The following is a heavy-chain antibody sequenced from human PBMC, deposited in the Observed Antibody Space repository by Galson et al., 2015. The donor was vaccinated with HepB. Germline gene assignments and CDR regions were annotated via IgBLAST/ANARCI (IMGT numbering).Heavy chain of an antibody. CDR2: FDPDDGDR. J-gene: IGHJ6*03. Sequence: SVKVSCKVSGYPLTHLSMHWVRQAPGRGLEWVGCFDPDDGDRVYAQRFQGRVTMTEDTSTDTAYMGLRSLRSEDTAGYYCAVGGSSHKPYYYYYLDGWGKGTTVTVSS. CDR1: GYPLTHLS. CDR3: AVGGSSHKPYYYYYLDG. V-gene: IGHV1-24*01. D-gene: IGHD3-16*01.